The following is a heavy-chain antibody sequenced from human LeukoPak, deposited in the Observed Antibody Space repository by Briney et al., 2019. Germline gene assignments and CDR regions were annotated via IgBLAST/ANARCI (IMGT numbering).Heavy chain of an antibody. Sequence: PGRSLRLSCAASGFTFSSYAMHWVRQAPGKGPPRVAVIAYDGSNKYYADSVKGRFTISRDNSKNTLYLQMNSLRAEDTAVYYCAEDMWWWDGIDYWGQGTLVTVSS. J-gene: IGHJ4*02. CDR2: IAYDGSNK. V-gene: IGHV3-30*18. CDR1: GFTFSSYA. D-gene: IGHD2-21*01. CDR3: AEDMWWWDGIDY.